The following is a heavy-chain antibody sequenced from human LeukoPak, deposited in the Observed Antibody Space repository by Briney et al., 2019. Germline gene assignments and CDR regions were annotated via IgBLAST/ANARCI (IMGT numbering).Heavy chain of an antibody. Sequence: GRSLRLSCAASGLTFDDYGMSWVRQAPGKGLEWVSGINWNGGSTGYADSVKGRFTISRDNAKNSLYLQMNSLRAEDTALYYCARGWLGIRGIDYWGQGTLVTVSS. CDR2: INWNGGST. V-gene: IGHV3-20*04. CDR1: GLTFDDYG. CDR3: ARGWLGIRGIDY. D-gene: IGHD5-24*01. J-gene: IGHJ4*02.